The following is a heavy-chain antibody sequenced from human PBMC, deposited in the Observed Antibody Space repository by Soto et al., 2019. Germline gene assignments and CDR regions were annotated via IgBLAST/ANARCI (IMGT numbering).Heavy chain of an antibody. J-gene: IGHJ4*02. Sequence: SETLSLTCAVYGGSFSGYYWSWIRQPPGKGLEWIGEINHSGSTNYNPSLKSRVTISVDTSKNQFSLKLSSVTAADTAVYYCAMSDGEVTTYADWGQGTLVTVSS. D-gene: IGHD4-17*01. CDR2: INHSGST. CDR3: AMSDGEVTTYAD. V-gene: IGHV4-34*01. CDR1: GGSFSGYY.